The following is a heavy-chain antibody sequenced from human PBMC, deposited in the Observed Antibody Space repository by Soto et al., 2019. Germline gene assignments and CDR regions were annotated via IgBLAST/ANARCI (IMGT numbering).Heavy chain of an antibody. D-gene: IGHD5-12*01. CDR2: MYYSGST. V-gene: IGHV4-31*03. J-gene: IGHJ4*02. CDR3: ARGRRDGYNSDD. CDR1: GGSISSDGNY. Sequence: QVQLQESGPGLVKPSQTLSLTCTVSGGSISSDGNYWAWIRQHPGKGLEWIGYMYYSGSTYYNPSLKSRVTISVDTSKSQFSLKLSSVPAADTAVYYCARGRRDGYNSDDWGQGTLVTVSS.